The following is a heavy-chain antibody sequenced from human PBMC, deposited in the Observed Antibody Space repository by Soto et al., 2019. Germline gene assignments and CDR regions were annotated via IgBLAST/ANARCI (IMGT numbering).Heavy chain of an antibody. D-gene: IGHD4-17*01. Sequence: PSETLSLTCTVSGGSITTYQWSWIRQPPGKGLEWIGGYSGFTDYNPSLESRATISVDHSKNQFSLTLRSVTAADTAVYYCARDYGDYSFFFDYWGQGALVTLSS. CDR2: YSGFT. CDR1: GGSITTYQ. CDR3: ARDYGDYSFFFDY. J-gene: IGHJ4*02. V-gene: IGHV4-59*01.